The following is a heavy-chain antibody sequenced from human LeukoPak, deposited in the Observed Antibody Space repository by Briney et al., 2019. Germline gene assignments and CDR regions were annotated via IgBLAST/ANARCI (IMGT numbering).Heavy chain of an antibody. J-gene: IGHJ5*02. CDR3: ARVGRQQLVYWFDP. CDR2: INHSGST. Sequence: SETLSLTCAVYGGSFSGYYWSWVRQPPGKGLEWIGEINHSGSTNYNPSLKSRVTISVDTSKNQFSLKLSSVTAADTAVYYCARVGRQQLVYWFDPWGQGTLVTVSS. V-gene: IGHV4-34*01. D-gene: IGHD6-13*01. CDR1: GGSFSGYY.